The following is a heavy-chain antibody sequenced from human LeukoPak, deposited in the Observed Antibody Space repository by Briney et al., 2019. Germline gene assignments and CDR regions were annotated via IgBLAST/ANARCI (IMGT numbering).Heavy chain of an antibody. Sequence: GGSLRLSCSAYGFTFSSYEMNWVRPAPGKGLEWLSNISSSGSTIYYADSVKGRFTISRDKAKNSLYLQMNSLRAEDTAVYYCARALGSSGWYEDYWGQGTLVTVSS. J-gene: IGHJ4*02. CDR2: ISSSGSTI. V-gene: IGHV3-48*03. CDR1: GFTFSSYE. CDR3: ARALGSSGWYEDY. D-gene: IGHD6-19*01.